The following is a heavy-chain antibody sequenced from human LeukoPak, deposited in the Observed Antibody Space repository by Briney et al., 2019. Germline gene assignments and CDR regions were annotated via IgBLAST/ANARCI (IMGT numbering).Heavy chain of an antibody. Sequence: GASVKVSCKASGGTFSSYAISWVRQAPGQGLEWMGGIIPIFGTANYAQKSQGRVTITTDESTSTAYMELSSLRSEDTAVYYCAGGVSLKVVPVETFDYWGQGTLVTVSS. CDR2: IIPIFGTA. V-gene: IGHV1-69*05. D-gene: IGHD2-2*01. CDR1: GGTFSSYA. J-gene: IGHJ4*02. CDR3: AGGVSLKVVPVETFDY.